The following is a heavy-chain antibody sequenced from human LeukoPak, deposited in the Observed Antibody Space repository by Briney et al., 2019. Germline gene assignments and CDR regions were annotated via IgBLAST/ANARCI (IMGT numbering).Heavy chain of an antibody. V-gene: IGHV2-26*01. CDR2: IFSNDEK. CDR3: ARMVRGKLERPYFDY. J-gene: IGHJ4*02. D-gene: IGHD1-1*01. CDR1: GFSLSNPRMG. Sequence: SGPTLVNPTETLTLTCTVFGFSLSNPRMGVSWIRQPPGKALEWLAHIFSNDEKSYSTSLKSRLTFSKDTSKSQVDLTMTNMDPVDTARYYCARMVRGKLERPYFDYWGQGRLVTVSS.